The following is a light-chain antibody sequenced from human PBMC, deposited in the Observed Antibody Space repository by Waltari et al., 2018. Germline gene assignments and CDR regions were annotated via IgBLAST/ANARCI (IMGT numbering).Light chain of an antibody. CDR3: AAWDDSLDGYV. J-gene: IGLJ1*01. CDR1: SSNIGGNP. Sequence: QSVLTQPPSASGTPGQRVTISCSGSSSNIGGNPVNWYQQFPGRAPKLLIYSNNQRPSGVPDRVSGSKSGTSASLASSGLQSEDEADFYCAAWDDSLDGYVFGTGTKVTVL. CDR2: SNN. V-gene: IGLV1-44*01.